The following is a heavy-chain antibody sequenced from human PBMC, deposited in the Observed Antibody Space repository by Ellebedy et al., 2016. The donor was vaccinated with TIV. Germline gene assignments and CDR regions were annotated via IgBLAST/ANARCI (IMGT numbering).Heavy chain of an antibody. CDR3: ATILTGYYHY. CDR2: IYYSGST. Sequence: SETLSLXCPVSAGSISSTTSYWGWIRQPPGKGLEWIGSIYYSGSTYYNPSLKSRITISIDTSKNQFSLKLSSVTAADTAVYYCATILTGYYHYWGQGTLVTVSS. CDR1: AGSISSTTSY. D-gene: IGHD3-9*01. J-gene: IGHJ4*02. V-gene: IGHV4-39*07.